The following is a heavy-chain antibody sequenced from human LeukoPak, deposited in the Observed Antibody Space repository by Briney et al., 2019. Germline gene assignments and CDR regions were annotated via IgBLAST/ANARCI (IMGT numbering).Heavy chain of an antibody. Sequence: PGRSLRLSCAASGFTSSSYGMHWVRQAPGKGLEWVAVISYDGSNKYYADSVKGRFTISRDNSKNTLYLQMNSLRAEDTAVYYCASENYYDSSGYCYWGQGTLVTVSS. J-gene: IGHJ4*02. CDR1: GFTSSSYG. D-gene: IGHD3-22*01. CDR3: ASENYYDSSGYCY. V-gene: IGHV3-30*03. CDR2: ISYDGSNK.